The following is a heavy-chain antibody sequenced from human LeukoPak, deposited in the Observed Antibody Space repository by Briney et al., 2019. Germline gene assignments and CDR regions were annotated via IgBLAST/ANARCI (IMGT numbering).Heavy chain of an antibody. CDR2: ISSSSSYI. CDR3: ARDGGRGELLPGGGDY. J-gene: IGHJ4*02. CDR1: GFTFSSYS. V-gene: IGHV3-21*01. D-gene: IGHD1-26*01. Sequence: GGSLRLSCAASGFTFSSYSMNWVRQAPGKGLEWVSSISSSSSYIYYADSVKGRFTISRDNAKNSLYLQMNSLRTEDTAAYYFARDGGRGELLPGGGDYWGQGTLVTVSS.